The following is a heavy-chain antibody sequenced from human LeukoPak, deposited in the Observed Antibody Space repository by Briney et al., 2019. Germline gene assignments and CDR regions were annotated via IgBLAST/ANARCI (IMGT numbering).Heavy chain of an antibody. CDR3: ASHRRSHGSEY. CDR1: GGSFEHYF. Sequence: SETLSLTCTVSGGSFEHYFWSWIRQPPGKGLEWIGYVYYSGSTDYSPSLKSRLTISADTSKNLFSLKLSSVAAADTAVYYCASHRRSHGSEYWGQGTLVTVSS. D-gene: IGHD3-10*01. CDR2: VYYSGST. J-gene: IGHJ4*02. V-gene: IGHV4-59*01.